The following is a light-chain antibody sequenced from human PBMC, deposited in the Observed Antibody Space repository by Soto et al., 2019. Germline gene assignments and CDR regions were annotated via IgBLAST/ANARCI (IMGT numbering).Light chain of an antibody. J-gene: IGKJ4*01. CDR1: QTVSNTY. V-gene: IGKV3-20*01. Sequence: EIVLTQFPGALSLSPGERVTLSCRASQTVSNTYLAWYQQKSGQAPKFLIYGASNRATGIPDRFSGSGSGTDFPLTISRLEPEDFAVYYCQQYGALPPTFGGGTQVEIK. CDR3: QQYGALPPT. CDR2: GAS.